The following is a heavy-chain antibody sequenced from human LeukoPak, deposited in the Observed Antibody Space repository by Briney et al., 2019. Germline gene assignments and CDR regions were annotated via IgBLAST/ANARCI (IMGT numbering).Heavy chain of an antibody. CDR3: ARHTTVGGSLRFDY. D-gene: IGHD4-23*01. J-gene: IGHJ4*02. V-gene: IGHV5-51*01. Sequence: GESLKISCKGSGYSFTSDWIGWVRQMPGKGLEYMGIIFPGDSDTRYSQSLQGQVTISADKSITTAYLQWSSLKASDTAMYYCARHTTVGGSLRFDYWGQGTLVSVSS. CDR1: GYSFTSDW. CDR2: IFPGDSDT.